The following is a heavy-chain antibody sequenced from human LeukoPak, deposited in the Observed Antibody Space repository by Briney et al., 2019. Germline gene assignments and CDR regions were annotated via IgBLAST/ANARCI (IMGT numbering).Heavy chain of an antibody. V-gene: IGHV1-46*01. Sequence: GASVKVSCKASGYTFTSYYMHWVRQAPGQGLEWMGIINPSGGSTSYAQKFQGRVTMTRDTSTSTVYMELSSLRSEDSAVYYCARRWIQLSGHQAHYYMDVWGKGTTVTVSS. CDR1: GYTFTSYY. J-gene: IGHJ6*03. CDR2: INPSGGST. CDR3: ARRWIQLSGHQAHYYMDV. D-gene: IGHD5-18*01.